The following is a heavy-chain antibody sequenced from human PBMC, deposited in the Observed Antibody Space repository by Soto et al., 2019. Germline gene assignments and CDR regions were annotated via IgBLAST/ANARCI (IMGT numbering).Heavy chain of an antibody. D-gene: IGHD4-17*01. J-gene: IGHJ4*02. Sequence: EVQLVESGENLVQPGGSLRLSCAASGFTFSNYWIHWVRQAPGKGLVWVSRIKGDEITTNYADSVKGRFTISRDNAKNTVFLQMHSLRAEDTALYYCARGRYGAYGQDFWGQGILVTVSS. CDR3: ARGRYGAYGQDF. V-gene: IGHV3-74*01. CDR2: IKGDEITT. CDR1: GFTFSNYW.